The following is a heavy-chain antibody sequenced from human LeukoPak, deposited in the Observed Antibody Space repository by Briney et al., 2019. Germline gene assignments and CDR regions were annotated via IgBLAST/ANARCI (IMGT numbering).Heavy chain of an antibody. CDR3: ARVDDLDAFDT. Sequence: GGSLRLSCAASGFTFSSYAMHLVRQAPGKGLEWVAVIADDGSNKYYADSVKGRFTISRDNSNNTLYLQMNSLRAEDTAVYYCARVDDLDAFDTWGQGTMVTVSS. J-gene: IGHJ3*02. CDR2: IADDGSNK. CDR1: GFTFSSYA. V-gene: IGHV3-30*04. D-gene: IGHD2-2*03.